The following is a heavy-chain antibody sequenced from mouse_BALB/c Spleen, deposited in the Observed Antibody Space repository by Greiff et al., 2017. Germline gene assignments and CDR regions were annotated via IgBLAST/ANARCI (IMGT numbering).Heavy chain of an antibody. Sequence: VKLQESGPGLVQPSQSLSITCTVSGFSLTSYGVHWVRQSPGKGLEWLGVIWSGGSTDYNAAFISRLSISKDNSKSQVFFKMNSLQADDTAIYYCASYYYGLLDYWGQGTTLTVSS. D-gene: IGHD1-1*01. CDR1: GFSLTSYG. CDR2: IWSGGST. V-gene: IGHV2-4-1*01. CDR3: ASYYYGLLDY. J-gene: IGHJ2*01.